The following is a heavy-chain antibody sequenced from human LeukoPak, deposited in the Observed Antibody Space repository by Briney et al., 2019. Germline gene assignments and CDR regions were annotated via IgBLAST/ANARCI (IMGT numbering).Heavy chain of an antibody. Sequence: AGGSLRLSCAASGFTFSSYSMNWVRQAPGRGLEWVSAISGSSGLTYYADSVKGRFTISRDNSKNTLFLQMNSLRAEDTAVYYCARRGESTSYGDYRFDYWGQGTLVTVSS. V-gene: IGHV3-23*01. CDR2: ISGSSGLT. CDR3: ARRGESTSYGDYRFDY. J-gene: IGHJ4*02. D-gene: IGHD4-17*01. CDR1: GFTFSSYS.